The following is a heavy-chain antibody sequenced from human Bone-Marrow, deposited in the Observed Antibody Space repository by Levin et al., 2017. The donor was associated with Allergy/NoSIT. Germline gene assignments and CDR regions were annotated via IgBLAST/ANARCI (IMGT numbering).Heavy chain of an antibody. CDR2: IRPRSEGGTV. Sequence: RGESLKISCAASGFTVSSAWMSWVRQAPGKGLEWVGQIRPRSEGGTVDYTPPVKDRFIISRDDSKNSLYLEMNSLKIEDSAVYFCGYETASWGQGTLVTVSS. CDR3: GYETAS. J-gene: IGHJ5*02. V-gene: IGHV3-15*01. D-gene: IGHD5-12*01. CDR1: GFTVSSAW.